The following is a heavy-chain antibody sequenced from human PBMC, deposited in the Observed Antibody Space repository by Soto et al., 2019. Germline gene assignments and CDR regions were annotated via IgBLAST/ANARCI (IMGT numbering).Heavy chain of an antibody. J-gene: IGHJ3*02. V-gene: IGHV1-69*02. CDR1: GGVANTNV. D-gene: IGHD1-26*01. CDR2: IVPFNGLA. CDR3: AIGNSWHDALRI. Sequence: VQSGAEMRKPGSSVKVSCTASGGVANTNVINWVRQAPGQGPEWMGRIVPFNGLAEYAQKFQGRVTITADRSTSITDMEVSGLRSEDTAIYYCAIGNSWHDALRIWDQGTRVTVSP.